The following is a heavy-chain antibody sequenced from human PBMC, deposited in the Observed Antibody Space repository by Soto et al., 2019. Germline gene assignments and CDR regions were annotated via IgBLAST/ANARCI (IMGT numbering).Heavy chain of an antibody. CDR1: GGSISTAGYY. V-gene: IGHV4-31*03. D-gene: IGHD3-10*01. CDR3: ARGGDEYYFDY. CDR2: IYYSGTT. J-gene: IGHJ4*02. Sequence: QVQLQESGPGLVRPSQTLSLTCTVSGGSISTAGYYWGWIRQLPGKGLEWTGYIYYSGTTYYNPSLKSRVTISLDTSKNLFSLKLNSVTAADTAVYYCARGGDEYYFDYWGQGTLVTVSS.